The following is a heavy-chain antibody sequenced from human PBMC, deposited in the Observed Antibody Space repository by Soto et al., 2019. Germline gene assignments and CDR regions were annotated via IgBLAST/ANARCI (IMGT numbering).Heavy chain of an antibody. CDR3: TTRSSSSAVDY. J-gene: IGHJ4*02. CDR1: GFTFSNAW. Sequence: EVQLVESGGGLVKPGGSLRLSCAASGFTFSNAWMSWVRQAPGKGLERVGRIKSKTDGGTTDYAAPVKGRFTISRDDSKNTLYLQMNSLKTEDTAVYYCTTRSSSSAVDYWGQGPLVTVSS. D-gene: IGHD6-6*01. V-gene: IGHV3-15*01. CDR2: IKSKTDGGTT.